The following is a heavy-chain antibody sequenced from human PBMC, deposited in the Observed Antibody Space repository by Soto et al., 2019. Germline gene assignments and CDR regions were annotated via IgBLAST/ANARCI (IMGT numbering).Heavy chain of an antibody. CDR3: ARPPYPGCINAVCYPLDY. V-gene: IGHV1-46*01. D-gene: IGHD2-8*01. Sequence: GASVKVSCKSSGFTFTSYYMYWVRHAPGQGLEWMGIINPSGGSTNYAQKLQGRVAMTRDTSTSTVYMELNSLRSEDTAVYYCARPPYPGCINAVCYPLDYWGQGTLVTVSS. CDR1: GFTFTSYY. J-gene: IGHJ4*02. CDR2: INPSGGST.